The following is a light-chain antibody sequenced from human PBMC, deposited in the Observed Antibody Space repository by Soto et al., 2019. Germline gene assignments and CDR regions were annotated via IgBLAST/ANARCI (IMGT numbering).Light chain of an antibody. J-gene: IGKJ4*01. CDR2: AAS. CDR1: QSISYY. V-gene: IGKV1-39*01. CDR3: QQVNGYPRDIT. Sequence: DIQITQSPSSLSASVGDRVTITCRASQSISYYLNWYQQKPGKAPKLLIYAASTLQSGVPSRFSGSGSGTDFTLTISSLQPEDFATYYCQQVNGYPRDITFGGGTKVDIK.